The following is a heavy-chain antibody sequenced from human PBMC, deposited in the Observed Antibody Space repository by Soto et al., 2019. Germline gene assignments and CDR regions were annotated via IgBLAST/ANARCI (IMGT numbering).Heavy chain of an antibody. D-gene: IGHD2-2*02. CDR3: ARDRQGYCSSTSCYNDFDY. Sequence: ASVKVSCKASGYTFTSYYMHWVRQAPGQGLEWMGWISAYNGNTNYAQRLQGRVTMTTDTSTSTAYMELRSLRSDDTAVYYCARDRQGYCSSTSCYNDFDYWGQGTLVTVSS. CDR1: GYTFTSYY. J-gene: IGHJ4*02. V-gene: IGHV1-18*04. CDR2: ISAYNGNT.